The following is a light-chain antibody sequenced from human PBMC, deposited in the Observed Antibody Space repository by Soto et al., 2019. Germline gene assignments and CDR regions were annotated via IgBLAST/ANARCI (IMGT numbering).Light chain of an antibody. CDR3: LQDASYPYT. CDR1: QDVRND. J-gene: IGKJ2*01. CDR2: TIS. V-gene: IGKV1-6*01. Sequence: AVQMTQSPSSLSASVGDRVTITCRASQDVRNDLGWYQQKPGQAPKLLLHTISTLQSGVPSRFSGSGSGTDFTXTIXSLQPEDSATYYCLQDASYPYTFGQGTNLEI.